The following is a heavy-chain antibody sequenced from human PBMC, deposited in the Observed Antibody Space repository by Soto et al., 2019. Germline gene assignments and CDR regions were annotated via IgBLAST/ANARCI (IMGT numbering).Heavy chain of an antibody. CDR1: GYTFTSYG. D-gene: IGHD3-9*01. CDR3: ARVPRYYDILTGYYPQYYFDY. J-gene: IGHJ4*02. V-gene: IGHV1-18*01. CDR2: ISAYNGNT. Sequence: VASVKVSCKASGYTFTSYGISWVRQAPGQGLEWMGWISAYNGNTNYAQKFQGRVTITRDTSTSTAYMELRSLRSDDTAVYYCARVPRYYDILTGYYPQYYFDYWGQGTLVTVSS.